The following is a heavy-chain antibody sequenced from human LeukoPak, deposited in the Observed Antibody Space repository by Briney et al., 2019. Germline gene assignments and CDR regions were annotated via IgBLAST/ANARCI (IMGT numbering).Heavy chain of an antibody. J-gene: IGHJ3*02. D-gene: IGHD3-10*01. Sequence: ASVKVSCKASGYTFTSYDINWVRQATGQGLEWMGWMNPNSGNTGYAQKFQGRVTMTRNTSISTAYMELSSLRSEDTAVYYCARRGTSMFRGVHMGPHDGFDIWGQGTMVTVSS. CDR2: MNPNSGNT. V-gene: IGHV1-8*01. CDR3: ARRGTSMFRGVHMGPHDGFDI. CDR1: GYTFTSYD.